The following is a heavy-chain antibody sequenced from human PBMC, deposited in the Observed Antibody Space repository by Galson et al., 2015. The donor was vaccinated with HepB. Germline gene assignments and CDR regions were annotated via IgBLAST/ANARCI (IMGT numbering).Heavy chain of an antibody. CDR2: ISSSSSYI. Sequence: SLRLSCAASGFTFSSYSMNWVRQAPGKGLEWVSSISSSSSYIYYADSVKGRFTISRDNAKNSLYLQMNSLRAEDTAVYYCARDGGSEAAIGYYYYYMDVWGKGTTVTVSS. CDR1: GFTFSSYS. CDR3: ARDGGSEAAIGYYYYYMDV. J-gene: IGHJ6*03. V-gene: IGHV3-21*01. D-gene: IGHD2-2*01.